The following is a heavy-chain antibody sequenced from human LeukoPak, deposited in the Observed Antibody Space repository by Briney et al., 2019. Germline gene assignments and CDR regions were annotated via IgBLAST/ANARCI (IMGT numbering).Heavy chain of an antibody. V-gene: IGHV1-2*02. CDR3: ASTHDSSGYLIFT. J-gene: IGHJ4*02. CDR1: GYTFTGYY. D-gene: IGHD3-22*01. CDR2: INPNSGGT. Sequence: ASVKVSCKASGYTFTGYYMHWVRQAPGQGLEWMGWINPNSGGTNYAQKFQGRVTMTRDTSISTAYMELSGLRSEDTAVYYCASTHDSSGYLIFTWGQGTLVTVSS.